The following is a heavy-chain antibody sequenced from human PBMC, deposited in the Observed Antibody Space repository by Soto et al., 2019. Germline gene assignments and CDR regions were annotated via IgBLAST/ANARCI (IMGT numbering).Heavy chain of an antibody. CDR2: IIPIFGTA. V-gene: IGHV1-69*13. CDR3: ARDLGVTIFGVANNWFDP. D-gene: IGHD3-3*01. CDR1: GGTFSSYA. Sequence: SVKVSCRASGGTFSSYAISWVRQAPGQRLEWMGGIIPIFGTANYAQKFRGRVTITADESTSTAYMELSSLRSEDTAVYYCARDLGVTIFGVANNWFDPWGQGTLVTVSS. J-gene: IGHJ5*02.